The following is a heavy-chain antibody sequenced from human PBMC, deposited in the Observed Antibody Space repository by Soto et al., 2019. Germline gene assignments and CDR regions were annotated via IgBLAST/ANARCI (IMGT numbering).Heavy chain of an antibody. Sequence: EVQLVESGGGLVQPGGSLRLSCAASGFTFSDYYIDGVLQAPGKVLEWVGRIRTKAKSYTTDYAASVRGRFTFSRDDSRNSVYLQMNSLNTEDTAVYFCARDAGYTYDYWGQGTLVAVSS. V-gene: IGHV3-72*01. CDR1: GFTFSDYY. CDR3: ARDAGYTYDY. CDR2: IRTKAKSYTT. J-gene: IGHJ4*02. D-gene: IGHD5-18*01.